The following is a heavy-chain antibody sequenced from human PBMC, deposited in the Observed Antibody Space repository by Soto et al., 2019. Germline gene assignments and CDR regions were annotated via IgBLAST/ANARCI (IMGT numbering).Heavy chain of an antibody. CDR1: GGSISSSSYY. J-gene: IGHJ6*03. Sequence: QLQLQESGPGLVKPSETLSLTCTVSGGSISSSSYYWGWIRQPPGKGLEWIGSIYYSGSTYYNPFLKSRLTISVDTSNNQFSRKLRSVSAADTAVYYCARHAPAYYDFWSGYYRDYYYYMDVWGKGTTVTVSS. V-gene: IGHV4-39*01. CDR3: ARHAPAYYDFWSGYYRDYYYYMDV. D-gene: IGHD3-3*01. CDR2: IYYSGST.